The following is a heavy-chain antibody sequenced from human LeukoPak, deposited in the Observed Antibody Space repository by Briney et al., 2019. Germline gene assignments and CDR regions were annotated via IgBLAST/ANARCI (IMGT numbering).Heavy chain of an antibody. CDR3: ARAFQSLGGLSLPDY. V-gene: IGHV7-4-1*02. Sequence: ASVNVSCKASGYTFTNYAMKWVRQAAGQGLDCMGWSHPSTGNPTYAQGFTGPCVFSFDTSVSATYLQISSLKAADTAVYYCARAFQSLGGLSLPDYWGQGTLVTV. D-gene: IGHD3-16*02. CDR2: SHPSTGNP. J-gene: IGHJ4*02. CDR1: GYTFTNYA.